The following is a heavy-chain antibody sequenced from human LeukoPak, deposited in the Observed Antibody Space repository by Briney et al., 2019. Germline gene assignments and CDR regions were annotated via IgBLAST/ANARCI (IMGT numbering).Heavy chain of an antibody. CDR1: GFTFSDYY. J-gene: IGHJ5*02. V-gene: IGHV4-34*01. D-gene: IGHD5-24*01. Sequence: GSLRLSCAASGFTFSDYYMSWIRQPPGKGLEWIREINHSGSTNYNPSLKSRVTISVDTSKNQFSLKLSSVTAADTAVYYCARSYSPGVLQFVIRWFDPWGQGTLVTVSS. CDR3: ARSYSPGVLQFVIRWFDP. CDR2: INHSGST.